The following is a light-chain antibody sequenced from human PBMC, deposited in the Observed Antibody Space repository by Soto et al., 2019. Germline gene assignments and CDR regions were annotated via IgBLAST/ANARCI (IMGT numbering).Light chain of an antibody. Sequence: QSALTQPASVSGSPGQSITISCTGTSSDVGGYNCVSWYQQHPGKAPKLMIYDVSNRPSGVSNRFSGSKSGNTASLTISGLQAEDEADYYCSSYTSSSTPRVFGTGTKVTVL. CDR1: SSDVGGYNC. CDR2: DVS. CDR3: SSYTSSSTPRV. V-gene: IGLV2-14*01. J-gene: IGLJ1*01.